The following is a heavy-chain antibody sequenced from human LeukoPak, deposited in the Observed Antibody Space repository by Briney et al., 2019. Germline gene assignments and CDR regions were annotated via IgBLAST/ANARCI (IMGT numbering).Heavy chain of an antibody. CDR3: ASLTGGSYDWFDP. CDR2: ISSSSSYI. Sequence: PGGSLRPSCAASGFTFSSYSMNWVRQAPGKGLEWVSSISSSSSYIYYADSVKGRFTISRDNAKNSLYLQMNSLRAEDTAVYYCASLTGGSYDWFDPWGQGTLVTVSS. J-gene: IGHJ5*02. CDR1: GFTFSSYS. D-gene: IGHD1-26*01. V-gene: IGHV3-21*01.